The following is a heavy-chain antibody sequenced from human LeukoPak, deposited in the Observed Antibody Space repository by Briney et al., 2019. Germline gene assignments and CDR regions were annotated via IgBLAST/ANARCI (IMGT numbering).Heavy chain of an antibody. CDR2: IKPDGSEI. D-gene: IGHD4-11*01. CDR3: TGHHQAYSRTY. V-gene: IGHV3-7*01. Sequence: GESLRLSCAASGFSFSRYWMSWVRQAPVRGLEWVANIKPDGSEIYYVDSVKGRFTISRDNAKGTLYLQMSSLRAEDTAVYYCTGHHQAYSRTYWGQGTLVTVSS. CDR1: GFSFSRYW. J-gene: IGHJ4*02.